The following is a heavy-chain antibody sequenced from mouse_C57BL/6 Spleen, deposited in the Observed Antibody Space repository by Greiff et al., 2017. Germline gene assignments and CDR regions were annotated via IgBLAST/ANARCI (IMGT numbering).Heavy chain of an antibody. CDR3: AGLYYYGSSYYAMDY. CDR2: IDPSDSYT. Sequence: QVQLQQPGAELVRPGTSVKLSCKASGYTFTSYWMHWVKQRPGQGLEWIGVIDPSDSYTNYNQKFKGKATLTVDTSSSTAYMQLSSLTSEDSAVYYCAGLYYYGSSYYAMDYWGQGTSVTVSS. V-gene: IGHV1-59*01. J-gene: IGHJ4*01. D-gene: IGHD1-1*01. CDR1: GYTFTSYW.